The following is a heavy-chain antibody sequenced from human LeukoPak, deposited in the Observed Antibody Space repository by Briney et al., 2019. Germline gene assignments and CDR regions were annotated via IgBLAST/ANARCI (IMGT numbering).Heavy chain of an antibody. V-gene: IGHV3-74*01. CDR1: GFTFSSYW. CDR2: INSDGSGT. CDR3: ARDRAARPYYFDY. D-gene: IGHD6-6*01. Sequence: GGSLRLSCAASGFTFSSYWMHWVRQAPGKGLVWVSRINSDGSGTSYADSVRGRFTISRDNAKNTLYLQMNSLRAEDTAVYYCARDRAARPYYFDYWGQGTLVTVSS. J-gene: IGHJ4*02.